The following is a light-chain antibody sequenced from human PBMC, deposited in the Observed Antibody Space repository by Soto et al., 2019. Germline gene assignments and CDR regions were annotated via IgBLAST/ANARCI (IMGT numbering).Light chain of an antibody. CDR3: QQRSNWPLLT. J-gene: IGKJ4*01. CDR2: DAS. Sequence: EIVLTQSPATLSLSPGEGAALSCRASQSVSSYLAWYQQKPGQAPRLLIYDASNRATGIPARFSGSGSGTDFTLTISSLEPEDFAVYYCQQRSNWPLLTFGGGTKVVIK. CDR1: QSVSSY. V-gene: IGKV3-11*01.